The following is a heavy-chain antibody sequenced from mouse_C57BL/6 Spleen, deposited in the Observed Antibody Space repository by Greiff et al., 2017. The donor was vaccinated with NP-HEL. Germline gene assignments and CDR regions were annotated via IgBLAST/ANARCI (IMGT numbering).Heavy chain of an antibody. Sequence: EVKLMESGGGLVKPGGSLKLSCAASGFTFSDYGMHWVRQAPEKGLEWVAYISSGSSTIYYADTVKGRFTISRDNAKNTLFLQMTSLRSEDTAMYYCARRVYYYGSSYYAMDYWGQGTSVTVSS. V-gene: IGHV5-17*01. CDR2: ISSGSSTI. D-gene: IGHD1-1*01. CDR3: ARRVYYYGSSYYAMDY. J-gene: IGHJ4*01. CDR1: GFTFSDYG.